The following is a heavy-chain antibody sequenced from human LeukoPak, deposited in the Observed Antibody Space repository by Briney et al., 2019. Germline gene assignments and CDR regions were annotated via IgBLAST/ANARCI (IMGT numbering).Heavy chain of an antibody. CDR3: ARTGYSSGWPGNYFDY. CDR1: GGSISSGGYY. CDR2: IYHSGST. D-gene: IGHD6-19*01. Sequence: SQTLSLTCTVSGGSISSGGYYWSWIRQPPGKGLEWIGYIYHSGSTYYNPSLKSRVTISVDRSKNQFSLKLSSVTAADTAVYYCARTGYSSGWPGNYFDYWGQGTLVTVSS. J-gene: IGHJ4*02. V-gene: IGHV4-30-2*01.